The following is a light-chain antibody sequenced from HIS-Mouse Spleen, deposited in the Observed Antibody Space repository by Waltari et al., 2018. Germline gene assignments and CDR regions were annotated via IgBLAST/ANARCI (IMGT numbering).Light chain of an antibody. CDR2: EVS. CDR3: SSYTSSSTLWV. CDR1: SSDVGGHNY. V-gene: IGLV2-14*01. Sequence: QSALTQPASVSGSPGQSITISCTGTSSDVGGHNYVSWYQQHPGKAPKPMIYEVSNRPSGVSNRFSGSKSGNTASLTISGLQAEDEADYYCSSYTSSSTLWVFGGGTKLTVL. J-gene: IGLJ3*02.